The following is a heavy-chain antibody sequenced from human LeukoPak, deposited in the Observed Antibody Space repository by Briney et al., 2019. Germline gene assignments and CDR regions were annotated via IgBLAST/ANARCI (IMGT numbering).Heavy chain of an antibody. D-gene: IGHD3-22*01. Sequence: TSSETLSLTCTVSGGSIGSYYWGWLRQHPGKGLEGLGYIYDSGSTNYNPSLKSRVTISVDTSKNQFSLKLSSVTAADSAVYYCACLTTADAFDIWGQGTMVTVSS. CDR1: GGSIGSYY. CDR2: IYDSGST. J-gene: IGHJ3*02. CDR3: ACLTTADAFDI. V-gene: IGHV4-59*01.